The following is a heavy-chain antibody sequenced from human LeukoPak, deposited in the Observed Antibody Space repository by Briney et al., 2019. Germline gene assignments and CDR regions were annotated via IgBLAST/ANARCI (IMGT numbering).Heavy chain of an antibody. V-gene: IGHV4-39*01. CDR3: ARHSRGPAAGPAFDY. CDR2: IYYSGST. D-gene: IGHD6-13*01. J-gene: IGHJ4*02. CDR1: GGSISSSTYY. Sequence: SETLSPTCTVSGGSISSSTYYWGWLRQPPGKGLEWIGSIYYSGSTYYNPSLKSRVTISVDTSKNQFSLSSVTAADTAVYYCARHSRGPAAGPAFDYWGQGTLVTVSS.